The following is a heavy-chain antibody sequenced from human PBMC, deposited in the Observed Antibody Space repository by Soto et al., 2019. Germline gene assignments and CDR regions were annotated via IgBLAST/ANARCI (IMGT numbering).Heavy chain of an antibody. D-gene: IGHD7-27*01. V-gene: IGHV3-21*06. CDR3: ARETEDLTSNFDY. J-gene: IGHJ4*02. CDR1: GFTFTRYS. Sequence: GSLRLSCAASGFTFTRYSMNWVRQAPGKGLEWVSSISSTTNYIYYGDSMKGRFTISRDNAKNSLYLEMNSLRAEDTAVYYCARETEDLTSNFDYWGQGTLVTVSS. CDR2: ISSTTNYI.